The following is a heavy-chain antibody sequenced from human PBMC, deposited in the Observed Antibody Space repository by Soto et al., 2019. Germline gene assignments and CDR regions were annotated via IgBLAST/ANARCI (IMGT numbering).Heavy chain of an antibody. Sequence: QITLKESGPTLVKPTQTLTLTCTYSGFSLRTTGVGVGWIRQPPGKALEWLGIIYWNDDTRYSPSLKSRFTLTSDISKSQVVLTMTNRDPVDTGTYYCAHTWGLPFDYWGQGTQVIVSS. D-gene: IGHD3-16*01. J-gene: IGHJ4*02. CDR2: IYWNDDT. V-gene: IGHV2-5*01. CDR1: GFSLRTTGVG. CDR3: AHTWGLPFDY.